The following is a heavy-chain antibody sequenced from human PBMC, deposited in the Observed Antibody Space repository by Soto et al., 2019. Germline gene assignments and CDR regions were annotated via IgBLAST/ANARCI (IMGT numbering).Heavy chain of an antibody. CDR1: GFTFSSYG. Sequence: QVQLVESGGGVVQPGRSLRLSCAASGFTFSSYGMHWVRQAPGKGLEWVAVIWYDGSNKYYADSVKGRFTISRDNFKNTLYLQMNSLRAEDTAVYYCARAGGYYDFWSGYFPAYWGQGTLVTVSS. J-gene: IGHJ4*02. CDR2: IWYDGSNK. D-gene: IGHD3-3*01. CDR3: ARAGGYYDFWSGYFPAY. V-gene: IGHV3-33*01.